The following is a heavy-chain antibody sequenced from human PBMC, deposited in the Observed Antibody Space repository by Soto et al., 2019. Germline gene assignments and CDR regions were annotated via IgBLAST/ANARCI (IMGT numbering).Heavy chain of an antibody. V-gene: IGHV4-59*01. CDR2: IYYRGST. J-gene: IGHJ4*02. CDR3: ARDYYPKNDYDSSGLHN. D-gene: IGHD3-22*01. Sequence: SETLSLTCTVSGGSISGYYWCWIRQPPGKGLEWIGYIYYRGSTNYHPSLKSRVTISVDTSKNQFSLKQSSVTAADTAVYYCARDYYPKNDYDSSGLHNWGQGTLVTVSS. CDR1: GGSISGYY.